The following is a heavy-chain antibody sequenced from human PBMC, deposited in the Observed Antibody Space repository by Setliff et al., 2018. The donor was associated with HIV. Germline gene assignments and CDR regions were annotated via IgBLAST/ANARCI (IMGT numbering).Heavy chain of an antibody. Sequence: PSETLSVTCAVYGGSFSGYYWSWIRQPPGKGLEWIGEINHSGSTNYNMSLWSRVTISLDASRNQFSLELISVTAADTAVYYCAGGPGTTSIDYWAQGTLVTVSS. CDR3: AGGPGTTSIDY. CDR2: INHSGST. J-gene: IGHJ4*02. V-gene: IGHV4-34*01. D-gene: IGHD1-26*01. CDR1: GGSFSGYY.